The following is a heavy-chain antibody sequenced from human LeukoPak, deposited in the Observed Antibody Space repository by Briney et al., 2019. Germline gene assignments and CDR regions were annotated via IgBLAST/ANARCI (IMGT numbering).Heavy chain of an antibody. Sequence: SETLSLTCSVSGGSVSSSNYYWAWVRQPPGKGLEFIGSIYYTGPTYYNPSLKSRVTISVDTSKNQFSLKLSSVTAADTAVYYCANSLLWFGELGFDYWGQGTLVTVSS. CDR1: GGSVSSSNYY. D-gene: IGHD3-10*01. CDR3: ANSLLWFGELGFDY. J-gene: IGHJ4*02. V-gene: IGHV4-39*07. CDR2: IYYTGPT.